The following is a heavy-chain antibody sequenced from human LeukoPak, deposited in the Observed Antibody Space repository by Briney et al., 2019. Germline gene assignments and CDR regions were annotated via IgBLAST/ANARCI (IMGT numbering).Heavy chain of an antibody. CDR1: GGSISSYY. J-gene: IGHJ6*03. CDR2: IYYSGST. D-gene: IGHD6-13*01. CDR3: ARAIAAAGRLYYYYYYYMDV. V-gene: IGHV4-59*01. Sequence: SETLSLTCTVSGGSISSYYWSWIRQPPGKGLEWIGYIYYSGSTNHNPSLKSRVTISVDTSKSQFSLKLSSVTAADTAVYYCARAIAAAGRLYYYYYYYMDVWGKGTTVTVSS.